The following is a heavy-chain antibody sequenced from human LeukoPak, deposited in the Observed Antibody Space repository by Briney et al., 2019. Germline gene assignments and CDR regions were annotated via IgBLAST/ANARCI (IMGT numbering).Heavy chain of an antibody. D-gene: IGHD6-19*01. V-gene: IGHV4-34*01. CDR2: TNHSGST. CDR1: GGFFSGYY. J-gene: IGHJ5*01. CDR3: ASHPLEYSSGWYGC. Sequence: SETLSHTCAVYGGFFSGYYWSWIRQPPGKGLEWIGETNHSGSTNYNPSLKSRVTISVDTSKNQFSLKLSSVTAADTAVYYCASHPLEYSSGWYGCWGQGTLVTVSS.